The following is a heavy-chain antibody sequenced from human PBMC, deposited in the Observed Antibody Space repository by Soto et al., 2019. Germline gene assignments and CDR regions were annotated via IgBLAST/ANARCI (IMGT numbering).Heavy chain of an antibody. V-gene: IGHV3-15*01. CDR2: IKSKTDGGTT. Sequence: PGGSLRLSCAASGFTFSNAWMSWVRQAPGKGLEWVGRIKSKTDGGTTDYAAPVKGRFTISRDDSKNTLYLQMNSLKTEDTAVYYCTESDIVVVPAAISFYYYYMDVWGKGTTVTVSS. CDR3: TESDIVVVPAAISFYYYYMDV. CDR1: GFTFSNAW. D-gene: IGHD2-2*01. J-gene: IGHJ6*03.